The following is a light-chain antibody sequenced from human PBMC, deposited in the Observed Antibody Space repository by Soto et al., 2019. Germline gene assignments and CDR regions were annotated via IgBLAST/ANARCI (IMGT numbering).Light chain of an antibody. CDR3: YSAADNRGV. CDR1: ILAEKY. CDR2: KNS. V-gene: IGLV3-27*01. Sequence: SYELTQPSSVSVSPGQTARITCSGEILAEKYARWFQQKPGQAPLLVIYKNSGRPSGIPERFSGSYSGTTVTLTIGGAQVEDEADYYCYSAADNRGVFGGGTKVTVL. J-gene: IGLJ2*01.